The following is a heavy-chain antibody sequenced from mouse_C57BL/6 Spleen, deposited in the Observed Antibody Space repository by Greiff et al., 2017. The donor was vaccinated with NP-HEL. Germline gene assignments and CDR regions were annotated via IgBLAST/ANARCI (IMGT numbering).Heavy chain of an antibody. CDR2: ISSGGDYI. Sequence: DVMLVESGEGLVKPGGSLKLSCAASGFTFSSYAMSWVRQTPEKRLEWVAYISSGGDYIYYADTVKGRFTISRDNARNTLYLQMSSLKSEDTAMYYCTRDAHYYGSSGGYFDYWGQGTTLTVSS. J-gene: IGHJ2*01. V-gene: IGHV5-9-1*02. CDR3: TRDAHYYGSSGGYFDY. D-gene: IGHD1-1*01. CDR1: GFTFSSYA.